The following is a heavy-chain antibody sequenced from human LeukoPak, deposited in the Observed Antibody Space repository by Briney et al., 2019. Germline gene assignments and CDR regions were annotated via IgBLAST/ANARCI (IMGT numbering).Heavy chain of an antibody. V-gene: IGHV1-69*05. CDR1: GGTFSSYA. CDR2: IIPIFGTA. D-gene: IGHD2-2*01. CDR3: ARTRGVVPAASYYYYYMDV. J-gene: IGHJ6*03. Sequence: SVKVSCKASGGTFSSYAISWVRQAPGQGLEWMGGIIPIFGTANYAQKFQGRVTITTDESTSTAYMELSSLRSEDTAVYYCARTRGVVPAASYYYYYMDVWGKGTTVTVPS.